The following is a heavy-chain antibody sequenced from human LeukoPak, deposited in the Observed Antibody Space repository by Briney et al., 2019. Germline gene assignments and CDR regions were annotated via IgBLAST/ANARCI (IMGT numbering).Heavy chain of an antibody. Sequence: PGRSLRLSCAASGFTFSGYVMHWVRQAPGKGLEWVAIISYDGGNKYYADSVKGRFTISRDNSKNTLYLQMNSLRAEDTAVYYCAKDHRRYYYDSTGYYFDYWGQGTLVTVSS. J-gene: IGHJ4*02. CDR1: GFTFSGYV. D-gene: IGHD3-22*01. CDR2: ISYDGGNK. CDR3: AKDHRRYYYDSTGYYFDY. V-gene: IGHV3-30*18.